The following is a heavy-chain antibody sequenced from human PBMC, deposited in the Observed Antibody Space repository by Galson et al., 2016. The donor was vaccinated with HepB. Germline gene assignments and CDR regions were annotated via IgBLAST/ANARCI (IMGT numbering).Heavy chain of an antibody. J-gene: IGHJ5*02. CDR3: AKDRVYAAVNWFDP. Sequence: CLRLSCAASGFTFSSYAMNWVRQAPGKGLQWVSGISGGGVSTHYADSVKGRFTISRDNSKNTLYLQMNSLRAEDTAVYYCAKDRVYAAVNWFDPWGQGTLVTVSS. V-gene: IGHV3-23*01. D-gene: IGHD5/OR15-5a*01. CDR1: GFTFSSYA. CDR2: ISGGGVST.